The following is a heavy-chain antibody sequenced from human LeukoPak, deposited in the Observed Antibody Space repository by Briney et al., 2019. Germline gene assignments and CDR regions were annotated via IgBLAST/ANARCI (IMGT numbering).Heavy chain of an antibody. J-gene: IGHJ4*02. V-gene: IGHV3-23*01. D-gene: IGHD2-8*02. CDR1: GFTFSTFA. CDR2: IFPSGGEI. Sequence: GSLRLSCAAPGFTFSTFAMIWVRQPPGKGLGWVSSIFPSGGEIHYADSVRGRFTISRDNSKSTLSLQMNSLRAEDTAIYYCATYRQVLLPFESWGQGTLVTVSS. CDR3: ATYRQVLLPFES.